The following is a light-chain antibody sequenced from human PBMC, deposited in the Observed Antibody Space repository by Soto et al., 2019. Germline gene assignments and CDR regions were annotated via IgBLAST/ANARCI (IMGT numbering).Light chain of an antibody. J-gene: IGKJ5*01. Sequence: EIVFTQSPGTLSLSPGERATLSCRASQSVSSSYLAWYQQKPGQAPRLHIYGASSRATGIPDRFSGSGSGTDFTLTISRLEPEDFAVYYCQQYGSSPRITFGQGTRLEIK. CDR3: QQYGSSPRIT. CDR1: QSVSSSY. V-gene: IGKV3-20*01. CDR2: GAS.